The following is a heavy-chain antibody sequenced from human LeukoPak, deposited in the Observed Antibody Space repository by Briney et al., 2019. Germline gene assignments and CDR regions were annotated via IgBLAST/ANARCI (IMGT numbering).Heavy chain of an antibody. J-gene: IGHJ3*02. D-gene: IGHD1-1*01. V-gene: IGHV4-34*01. CDR3: ARGYIPDGAFDI. CDR2: INHSGST. Sequence: SETLSLTCAVYGGSFSGYYWSWIRQPPGKGLEWIGEINHSGSTNYNPSLKSRVTISVDTSKNQFSLKLSSVTAADTAVYYCARGYIPDGAFDIWGQGTMVTVSS. CDR1: GGSFSGYY.